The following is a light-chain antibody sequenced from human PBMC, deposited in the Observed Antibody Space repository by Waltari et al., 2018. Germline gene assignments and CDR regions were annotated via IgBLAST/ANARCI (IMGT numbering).Light chain of an antibody. V-gene: IGKV3-11*01. CDR3: QQRTDWLWT. CDR1: HSISKF. CDR2: EAS. Sequence: EVVLTQSPATLSLSPGERATLSCRASHSISKFLAWYQQRPGQAPRLRIYEASDRPPGIPARFSGSGSGTDFTLTISSLEPEDFAVYYCQQRTDWLWTFGQGTKVEIK. J-gene: IGKJ1*01.